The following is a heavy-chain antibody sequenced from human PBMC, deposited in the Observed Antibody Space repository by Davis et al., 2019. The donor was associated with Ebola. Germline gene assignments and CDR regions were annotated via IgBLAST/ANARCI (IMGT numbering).Heavy chain of an antibody. D-gene: IGHD2-2*01. Sequence: GGSLRLSCAASGFTFSSYGFHWVRQAPGKGLEWVATISSDGNNEYSADSLKGRFTISRDNAKNSLYLQMNSLRAEDTALYYCAKADDIVVVPAAGGYFDYWGQGTLVTVSS. CDR3: AKADDIVVVPAAGGYFDY. CDR2: ISSDGNNE. V-gene: IGHV3-30*02. J-gene: IGHJ4*02. CDR1: GFTFSSYG.